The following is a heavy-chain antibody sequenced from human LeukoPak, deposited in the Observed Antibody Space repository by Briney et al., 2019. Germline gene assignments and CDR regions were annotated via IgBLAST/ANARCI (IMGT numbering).Heavy chain of an antibody. V-gene: IGHV4-59*01. CDR1: GGSISSYY. J-gene: IGHJ5*02. Sequence: SETLSLTCTVSGGSISSYYWNWIRQPPGKGLEWIGYIYYSGSTNYNPSLKSRVTISIDTSKNQFSLKLRSVTAADTAVYYCARESNGNWFEPWGQGTQATVSS. D-gene: IGHD1-1*01. CDR3: ARESNGNWFEP. CDR2: IYYSGST.